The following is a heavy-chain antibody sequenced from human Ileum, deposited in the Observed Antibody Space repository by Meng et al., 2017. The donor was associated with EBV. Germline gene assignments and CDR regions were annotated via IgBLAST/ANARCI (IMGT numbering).Heavy chain of an antibody. J-gene: IGHJ4*02. D-gene: IGHD3-10*01. CDR1: GGSISSSNC. CDR2: IYYSGST. CDR3: ARGYGSGRDYFDY. Sequence: QVPLSGRAPGRLSPSGPPSPTSAVSGGSISSSNCGNWVRQPPGKGLEWIGEIYYSGSTIYNPSLKSRVTISVDKSKNLFSLKLSSVTAADTAVYYCARGYGSGRDYFDYWGQGTLVTVSS. V-gene: IGHV4-4*02.